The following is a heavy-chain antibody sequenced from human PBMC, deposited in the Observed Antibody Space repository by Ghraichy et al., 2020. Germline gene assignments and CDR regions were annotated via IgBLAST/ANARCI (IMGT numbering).Heavy chain of an antibody. CDR2: ISSRSTNT. J-gene: IGHJ4*02. CDR1: GFTFSDYY. Sequence: GGSLRLSCAASGFTFSDYYMSWIRQAPGKGLEWVSYISSRSTNTNYADSVKGRFTISRDNAKNSLYLQMNSLRAEDTAVYYCARSGYSSTWYFDCWGQGTLVTVSS. V-gene: IGHV3-11*06. CDR3: ARSGYSSTWYFDC. D-gene: IGHD6-13*01.